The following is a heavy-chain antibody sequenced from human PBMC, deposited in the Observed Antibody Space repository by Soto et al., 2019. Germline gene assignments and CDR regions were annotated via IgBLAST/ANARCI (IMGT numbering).Heavy chain of an antibody. Sequence: QVQLVQSGAEVKKPGASVKVSCKASGYTFTSYDINWVRQATGQGLEWMGCMNPNSGNTGYAQKFQGRVTMTRNISISTAYMELSSLRSDDTAVYYCARLEYSSSLPDNWFDPWGQGTLVTVSS. CDR1: GYTFTSYD. CDR3: ARLEYSSSLPDNWFDP. J-gene: IGHJ5*02. D-gene: IGHD6-6*01. V-gene: IGHV1-8*01. CDR2: MNPNSGNT.